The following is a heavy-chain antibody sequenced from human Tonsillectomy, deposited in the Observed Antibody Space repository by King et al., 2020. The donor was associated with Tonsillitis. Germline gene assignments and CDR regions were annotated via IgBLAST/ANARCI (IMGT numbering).Heavy chain of an antibody. CDR1: GGSISSSDQY. CDR2: MYYSGTI. Sequence: QLQESGPGVVKPSETLSLTCNVSGGSISSSDQYWAWIRQPPGKGLEWIGYMYYSGTIFYNPSLKSRITISGGTSENRFSLKLSSVTAADTAVYFCARSVSGSFDYWGQGALVTVSS. J-gene: IGHJ4*02. CDR3: ARSVSGSFDY. D-gene: IGHD6-19*01. V-gene: IGHV4-39*01.